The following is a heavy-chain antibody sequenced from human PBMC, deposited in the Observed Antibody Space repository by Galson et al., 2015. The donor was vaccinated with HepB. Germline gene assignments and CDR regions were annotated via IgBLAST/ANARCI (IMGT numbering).Heavy chain of an antibody. D-gene: IGHD3-3*01. CDR2: INPNSGGT. CDR3: ARGYYDFWSCYFVDY. J-gene: IGHJ4*02. CDR1: GYTFIGYY. Sequence: SVKVSCKASGYTFIGYYMHWVRQAPGQGLEWMGWINPNSGGTNYAQKFQGRVTMTRDTSISTAYMELSRLRSDDTAVYYCARGYYDFWSCYFVDYWGQGTLVTVSS. V-gene: IGHV1-2*02.